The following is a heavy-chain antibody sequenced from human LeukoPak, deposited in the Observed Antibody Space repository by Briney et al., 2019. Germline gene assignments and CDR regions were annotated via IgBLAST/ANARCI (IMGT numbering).Heavy chain of an antibody. Sequence: SETLSLTCAVYGGSFSGYCWSWIRQPPGKGLEWIGEINHSGSTNYNPSLKSRVTISVDTSKNQFSLKLSSVTAADTAVYYCARGTPTAGSLDSGSYPGGNYWGQGTLVTVSS. D-gene: IGHD1-26*01. CDR1: GGSFSGYC. CDR2: INHSGST. CDR3: ARGTPTAGSLDSGSYPGGNY. J-gene: IGHJ4*02. V-gene: IGHV4-34*01.